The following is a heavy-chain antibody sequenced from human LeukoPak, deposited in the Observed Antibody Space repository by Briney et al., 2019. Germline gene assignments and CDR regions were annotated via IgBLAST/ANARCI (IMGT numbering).Heavy chain of an antibody. CDR3: ARGNITMVRGVTDWFDP. CDR2: INAGNGNT. J-gene: IGHJ5*02. V-gene: IGHV1-3*01. D-gene: IGHD3-10*01. CDR1: GYTFTSYA. Sequence: ASVKVSCKASGYTFTSYAMHWVRQAPGQRLEWMGWINAGNGNTKYSQKFQGRVTITRDTSASTAYMELSSLRSEDTAVYYCARGNITMVRGVTDWFDPWGQGTLVTVSS.